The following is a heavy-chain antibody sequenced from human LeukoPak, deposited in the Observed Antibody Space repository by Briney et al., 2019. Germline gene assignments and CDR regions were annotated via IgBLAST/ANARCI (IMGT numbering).Heavy chain of an antibody. CDR3: ARASGYSYGWDY. V-gene: IGHV4-30-2*01. D-gene: IGHD5-18*01. Sequence: SQTLSLTCTVSGGSISSGGYYWSWIRQPPGKGLEWIGYIYHSGSTYYNPSLKSRVTISVDRSKNQFSLKLSSVTAADTAVYYCARASGYSYGWDYWGQGTLVTVSS. CDR1: GGSISSGGYY. CDR2: IYHSGST. J-gene: IGHJ4*02.